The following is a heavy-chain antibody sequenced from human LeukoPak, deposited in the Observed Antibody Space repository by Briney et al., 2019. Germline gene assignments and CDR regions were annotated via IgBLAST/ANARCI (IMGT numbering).Heavy chain of an antibody. D-gene: IGHD3-10*01. CDR1: GFTFISYW. CDR2: INTDGSGT. CDR3: ARTVPGYFFDY. Sequence: PGGSLRLSCAASGFTFISYWMHWVRQAPGKGLVWVSRINTDGSGTSYADSVKGRFTISRDNAKNTLYLQMNSLRAEDTAVYYCARTVPGYFFDYWGQGTLVTVSS. V-gene: IGHV3-74*01. J-gene: IGHJ4*02.